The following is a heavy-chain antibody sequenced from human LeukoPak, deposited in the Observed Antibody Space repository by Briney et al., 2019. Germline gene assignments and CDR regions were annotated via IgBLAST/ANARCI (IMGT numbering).Heavy chain of an antibody. D-gene: IGHD1-26*01. Sequence: AASVKVSCKASGYTFNSYGISWVRQAPGKGLEWMGGFDPEDGETIYAQKFQGRVTMTEDTSTDTAYMELSNLRSEDTAVYYCATSHGSGSPVDYWGQGTLVTVSS. J-gene: IGHJ4*02. CDR1: GYTFNSYG. CDR3: ATSHGSGSPVDY. V-gene: IGHV1-24*01. CDR2: FDPEDGET.